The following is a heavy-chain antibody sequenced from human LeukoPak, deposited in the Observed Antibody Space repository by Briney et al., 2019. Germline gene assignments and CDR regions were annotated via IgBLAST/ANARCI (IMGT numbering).Heavy chain of an antibody. CDR1: GFTFSSYS. CDR3: ARILRGSGTYGAFYT. CDR2: ISSSSTI. J-gene: IGHJ3*02. Sequence: GGSLRLSCVASGFTFSSYSMNWVRQAPGKGLQYISYISSSSTINYADSVKGRFTISRDDAKNSLYLQMNSLRDEDTAVYYCARILRGSGTYGAFYTSGQGTMVTVSS. V-gene: IGHV3-48*02. D-gene: IGHD1-26*01.